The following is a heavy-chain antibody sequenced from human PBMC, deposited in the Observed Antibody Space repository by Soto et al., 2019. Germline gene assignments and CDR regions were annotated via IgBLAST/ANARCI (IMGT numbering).Heavy chain of an antibody. CDR3: ASNIAAAGSTYYYYGMDV. V-gene: IGHV1-69*01. Sequence: QVQLVQSGAEVKKPGSSVKVSCKASGGTFSSYAISWVRQAPGQVLEWMGGIIPIFGTANYAQKFQGRVTITADESTSTAYMELSSLRSEDTAVYYCASNIAAAGSTYYYYGMDVWGQGTTVTVSS. J-gene: IGHJ6*02. CDR1: GGTFSSYA. CDR2: IIPIFGTA. D-gene: IGHD6-13*01.